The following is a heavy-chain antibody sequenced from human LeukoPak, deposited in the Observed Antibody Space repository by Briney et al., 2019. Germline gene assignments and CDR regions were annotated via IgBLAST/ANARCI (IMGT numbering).Heavy chain of an antibody. J-gene: IGHJ3*02. CDR3: AREKRIVVVKGDAFDI. CDR1: GESFSGYF. V-gene: IGHV4-34*01. D-gene: IGHD3-22*01. Sequence: SETLSLTCAVYGESFSGYFWNWIRQPPGKGLEWIGEINHSGSTSNHNPSLKSRVTISVDTSKNQFSLKLSSVTAADTAVYYCAREKRIVVVKGDAFDIWGQGTMVTVSS. CDR2: INHSGSTS.